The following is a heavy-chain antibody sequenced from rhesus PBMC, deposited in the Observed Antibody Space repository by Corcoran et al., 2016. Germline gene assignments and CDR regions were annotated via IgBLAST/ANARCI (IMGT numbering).Heavy chain of an antibody. Sequence: QVQLQESGPGVVKPSETLSLTCAVSGGSISDSYRWSWIRQPSGKGLEWIGSIYGSSTSTHSNPSLKSRVTISKDTSKNQFSLKLSSVTAADTAVYHCARHSGPFDYWGQGVLVTVSS. CDR3: ARHSGPFDY. J-gene: IGHJ4*01. D-gene: IGHD5-24*01. CDR1: GGSISDSYR. V-gene: IGHV4S10*01. CDR2: IYGSSTST.